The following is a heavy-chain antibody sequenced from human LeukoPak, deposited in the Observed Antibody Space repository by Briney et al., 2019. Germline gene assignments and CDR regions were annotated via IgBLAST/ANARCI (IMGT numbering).Heavy chain of an antibody. D-gene: IGHD3-9*01. Sequence: GGSLRLSCAASGFTFSSYTMHWVRQAPGKGLEWVAVISSDGSNQYYADSVKGRFTISRDNSKNTLYLQMNSLRTEDTAVYYSARVPGVRYFDWFDYWGQGTLVTVSS. CDR1: GFTFSSYT. J-gene: IGHJ4*02. CDR3: ARVPGVRYFDWFDY. V-gene: IGHV3-30*04. CDR2: ISSDGSNQ.